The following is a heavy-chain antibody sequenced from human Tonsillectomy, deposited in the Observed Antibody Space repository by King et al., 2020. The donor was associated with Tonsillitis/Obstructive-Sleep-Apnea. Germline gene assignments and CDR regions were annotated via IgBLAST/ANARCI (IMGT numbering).Heavy chain of an antibody. D-gene: IGHD3-16*02. V-gene: IGHV5-51*03. J-gene: IGHJ5*02. Sequence: LQLVQSGAEVKKPGESLKISCKGSGYTFTSYWIGWVRQMPGKGLEWMGIIYPGDSETRYSPSFQGQVTISADKSISTAYLQWSSLKASDTAMYYCLRRGGYGYVWGTYPYWFGPWGQGTLVTVSS. CDR1: GYTFTSYW. CDR3: LRRGGYGYVWGTYPYWFGP. CDR2: IYPGDSET.